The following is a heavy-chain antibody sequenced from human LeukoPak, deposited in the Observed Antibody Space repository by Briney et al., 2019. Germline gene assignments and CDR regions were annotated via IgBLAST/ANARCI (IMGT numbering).Heavy chain of an antibody. V-gene: IGHV1-46*01. CDR1: GYTFTSYY. D-gene: IGHD5-18*01. J-gene: IGHJ6*03. CDR2: INPSGGST. CDR3: ARRGTNTAMADAVGYYYYVEV. Sequence: GASVKVSCKASGYTFTSYYMHWVRQAPGQGLEWMGIINPSGGSTSYAQKFQGRVTMTRDMSTSTVYMELRSLRSDDTAVYYCARRGTNTAMADAVGYYYYVEVWGKGTTVSVSS.